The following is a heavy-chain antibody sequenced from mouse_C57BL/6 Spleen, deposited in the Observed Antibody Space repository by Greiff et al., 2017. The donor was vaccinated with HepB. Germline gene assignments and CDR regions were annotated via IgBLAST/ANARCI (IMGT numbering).Heavy chain of an antibody. CDR1: GFTFSSYA. D-gene: IGHD2-10*02. V-gene: IGHV5-4*03. CDR2: ISDGGSYT. Sequence: EVKLMESGGGLVKPGGSLKLSCAASGFTFSSYAMSWVRQTPEKRLEWVATISDGGSYTYYPDNVKGRFTISRDNAKNNLYLQMSHLKSEDTAMYYCARVGYGNYDAMDYWGQGTSVTVSS. J-gene: IGHJ4*01. CDR3: ARVGYGNYDAMDY.